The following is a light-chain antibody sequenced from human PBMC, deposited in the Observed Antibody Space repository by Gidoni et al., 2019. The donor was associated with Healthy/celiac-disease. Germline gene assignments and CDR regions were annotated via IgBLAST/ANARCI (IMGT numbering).Light chain of an antibody. J-gene: IGKJ2*01. CDR1: QSVSSN. V-gene: IGKV3-15*01. CDR3: QQYNNWPSMYT. CDR2: GAS. Sequence: EIVMTQSPATLSVSPGERATLSCRASQSVSSNLAWYQQKPGQAPRLLIYGASTRATGIPARFSGSGSGTEFTLTISSLQSEDFAVYYCQQYNNWPSMYTLGQGTKLEIK.